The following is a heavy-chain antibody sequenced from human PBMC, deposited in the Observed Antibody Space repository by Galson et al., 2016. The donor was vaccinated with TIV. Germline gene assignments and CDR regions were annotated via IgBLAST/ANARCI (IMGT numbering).Heavy chain of an antibody. CDR2: IVPILGMT. CDR3: SIAPGTYNTAWYVY. Sequence: SVKVSCKASGGTFISYTISWVRQAPGQGLEWMGRIVPILGMTNYAQKFQGRVTITADKSTSTAYMDLSSLRSEDTAMYYCSIAPGTYNTAWYVYWGQGTLVTVSS. D-gene: IGHD6-19*01. V-gene: IGHV1-69*02. CDR1: GGTFISYT. J-gene: IGHJ4*02.